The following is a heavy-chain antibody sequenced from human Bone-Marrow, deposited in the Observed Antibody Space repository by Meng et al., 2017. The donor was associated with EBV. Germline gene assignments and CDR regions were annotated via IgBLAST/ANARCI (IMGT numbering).Heavy chain of an antibody. V-gene: IGHV3-21*01. CDR2: IDYGGIST. J-gene: IGHJ4*02. CDR1: GFIFNNYR. D-gene: IGHD3-16*01. Sequence: EVQLVESGGXLVEPGGSLRLSCAASGFIFNNYRMNWVRQAPGKGLEWVSVIDYGGISTYYADSVKGRFTISRDNAKNSVSLQMNNLRAEDTAVYYCVREEYDPRDFWGQGTLFTVSS. CDR3: VREEYDPRDF.